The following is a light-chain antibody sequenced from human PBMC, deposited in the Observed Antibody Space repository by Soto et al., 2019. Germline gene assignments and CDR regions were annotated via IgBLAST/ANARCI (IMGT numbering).Light chain of an antibody. V-gene: IGKV1-5*03. CDR1: QSISNW. Sequence: DIQMTQSPSTLSASVGDTVTITCRASQSISNWLAWYQQKPGQAPKLLIHKASTLESGVPSRFSGSGSVTEFTLPISSLHPDDFATFYCQQYDRFPYTFGQGTKLEIK. CDR2: KAS. CDR3: QQYDRFPYT. J-gene: IGKJ2*01.